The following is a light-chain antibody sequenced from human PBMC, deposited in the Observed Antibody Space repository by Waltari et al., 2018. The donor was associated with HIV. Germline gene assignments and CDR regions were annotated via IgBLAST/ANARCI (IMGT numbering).Light chain of an antibody. CDR3: EAWDLSLSAVV. CDR1: SSNTGHNY. V-gene: IGLV1-51*01. CDR2: EKN. Sequence: QSALTQPPSVSAAPRQKLALSCSGSSSNTGHNYVSWYQHFPGTAPKLLIYEKNKLPSGIPDRFSGSKSGTTATLGITGLQTGDEADYYCEAWDLSLSAVVFGGGTRLTVL. J-gene: IGLJ2*01.